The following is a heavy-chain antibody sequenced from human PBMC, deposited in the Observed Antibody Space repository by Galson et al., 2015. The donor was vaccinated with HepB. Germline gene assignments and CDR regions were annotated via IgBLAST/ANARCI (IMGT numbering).Heavy chain of an antibody. CDR2: IKSDGSDT. CDR1: GFTFSDYW. D-gene: IGHD3-16*01. J-gene: IGHJ4*02. V-gene: IGHV3-74*01. CDR3: AVRGAS. Sequence: SLRLSCAASGFTFSDYWMYWARQAPGKGLDWVSRIKSDGSDTYYADSVKGRFTISRDNGKNTLFLQMNSLRAEDTAVYYCAVRGASWGQGTLVTVSS.